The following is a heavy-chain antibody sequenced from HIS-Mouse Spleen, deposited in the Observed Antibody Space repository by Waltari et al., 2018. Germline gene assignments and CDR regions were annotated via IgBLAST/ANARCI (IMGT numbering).Heavy chain of an antibody. Sequence: QLQLPESGPGLVKPSETLSLTCPVSGGSISRSSYYWGWIRQPPGKGLEWIGSIYYSGSTYYNPSLKSRVTISVDTSKNQFSLKLSSVTAADTAVYYCAREIPYSSSWYDWYFDLWGRGTLVTVSS. V-gene: IGHV4-39*07. CDR2: IYYSGST. CDR1: GGSISRSSYY. D-gene: IGHD6-13*01. CDR3: AREIPYSSSWYDWYFDL. J-gene: IGHJ2*01.